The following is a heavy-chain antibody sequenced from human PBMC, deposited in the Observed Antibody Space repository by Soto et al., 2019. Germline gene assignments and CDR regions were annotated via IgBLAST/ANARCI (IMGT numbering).Heavy chain of an antibody. Sequence: EVQLLESGGGLVQPGGSLRLSCAASGFTFSSYAMSWVRQAPGKWLEWVSDISGRGGSTYYADSVKGRFTISRDNSKNTLYLQMNSLRAEDTAVYYCAKDLYGDYGFDYWGQGTLVTVSS. V-gene: IGHV3-23*01. CDR2: ISGRGGST. CDR3: AKDLYGDYGFDY. J-gene: IGHJ4*02. D-gene: IGHD4-17*01. CDR1: GFTFSSYA.